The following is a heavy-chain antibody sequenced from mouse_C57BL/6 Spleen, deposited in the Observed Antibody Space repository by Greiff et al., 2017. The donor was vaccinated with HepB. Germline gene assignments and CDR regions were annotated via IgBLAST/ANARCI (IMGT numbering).Heavy chain of an antibody. Sequence: QVHVKQPGTELVKPGASVKLSCKASGYTFTSYWMHWVKQRPGQGLEWIGNINPSNGGTNYNEKFKSKATLTVDKSSSTAYMQLSSLTSEDSAVYYCARSPYDYEYFDVWGTGTTVTVSS. V-gene: IGHV1-53*01. J-gene: IGHJ1*03. CDR1: GYTFTSYW. D-gene: IGHD2-4*01. CDR2: INPSNGGT. CDR3: ARSPYDYEYFDV.